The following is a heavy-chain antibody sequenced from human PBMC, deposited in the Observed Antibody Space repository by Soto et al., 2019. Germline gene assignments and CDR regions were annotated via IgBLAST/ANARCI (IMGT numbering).Heavy chain of an antibody. CDR2: SSGSGGET. CDR1: GFTVGNYA. Sequence: GGSLRLSCAASGFTVGNYAMTWVRQAPGKGLEWVSGSSGSGGETYYADSVKGRFTVSRDNSKNTLYLQMNSLRAEDTAVYYCAKVAARAPNFDFWGQGILVTLSS. CDR3: AKVAARAPNFDF. V-gene: IGHV3-23*01. J-gene: IGHJ4*02. D-gene: IGHD2-15*01.